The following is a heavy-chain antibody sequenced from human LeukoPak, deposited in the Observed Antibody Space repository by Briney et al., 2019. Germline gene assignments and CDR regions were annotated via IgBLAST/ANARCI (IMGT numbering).Heavy chain of an antibody. CDR2: IYYSGST. CDR3: ARLYYDISGSNWFDP. V-gene: IGHV4-39*01. D-gene: IGHD3-22*01. J-gene: IGHJ5*02. CDR1: GGSISSSSYY. Sequence: SETLSLTYTVSGGSISSSSYYWGWIRQPPGKGLEWIGSIYYSGSTYHNPSLKSRVTISVDTSKNQFSLKLSSVTAADTAVYYCARLYYDISGSNWFDPWGQGTLVTVSS.